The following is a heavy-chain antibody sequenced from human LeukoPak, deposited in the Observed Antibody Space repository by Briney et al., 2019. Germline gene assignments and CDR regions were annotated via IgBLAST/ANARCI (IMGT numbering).Heavy chain of an antibody. CDR2: INTNTGNP. V-gene: IGHV7-4-1*02. CDR3: ARANQRDIMITFGGVIVPRNDAFDI. D-gene: IGHD3-16*02. Sequence: ASVKVSCKASGYTFTSYAMNWVRQAPGQGLEWMGWINTNTGNPTYAQGFTGRFVFSLDTSVSTAYLQISSLKAEDTAVYYCARANQRDIMITFGGVIVPRNDAFDIWGQGTMVTVSS. J-gene: IGHJ3*02. CDR1: GYTFTSYA.